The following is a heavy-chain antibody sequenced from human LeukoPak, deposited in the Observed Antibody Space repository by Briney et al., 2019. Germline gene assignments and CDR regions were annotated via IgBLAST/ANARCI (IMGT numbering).Heavy chain of an antibody. CDR1: GGSISSSSYY. J-gene: IGHJ6*03. D-gene: IGHD3-9*01. Sequence: SETLSLTCTVSGGSISSSSYYWGWIRQPPGKGLEWIGSIYYSGSTYYNPSLKSRVTISVDTSKNQFSLKLSSVTAADTAVYYCARASSHYDILTGYFHYYYYMDVWGKGTTVTIPS. CDR3: ARASSHYDILTGYFHYYYYMDV. V-gene: IGHV4-39*01. CDR2: IYYSGST.